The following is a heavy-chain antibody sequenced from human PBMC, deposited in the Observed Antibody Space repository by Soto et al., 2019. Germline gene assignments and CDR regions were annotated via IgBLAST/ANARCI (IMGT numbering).Heavy chain of an antibody. CDR1: GFSLSTSGVG. J-gene: IGHJ4*02. CDR2: IYWDDDK. CDR3: AHRPSYCSGGSGYSGFDY. D-gene: IGHD2-15*01. Sequence: QITLKESGPTLVKPTQTLTLTCTFSGFSLSTSGVGVGWIRQPPGKALEWLALIYWDDDKRYSPSLKSRLTTAKPPXXXPXXLTMTNMDPVDTATYYCAHRPSYCSGGSGYSGFDYWGQGTLVTVSS. V-gene: IGHV2-5*02.